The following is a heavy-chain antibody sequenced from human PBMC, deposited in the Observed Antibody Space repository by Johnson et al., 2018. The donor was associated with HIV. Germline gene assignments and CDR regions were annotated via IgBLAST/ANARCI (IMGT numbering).Heavy chain of an antibody. CDR1: GFSFDEYD. CDR2: ISYDGSNK. J-gene: IGHJ3*02. D-gene: IGHD3-3*01. CDR3: AAYYDFWSGSYTSGFDI. Sequence: QVTLVESGGGVARPGGSLRLSCEASGFSFDEYDMSWVRQAPGKGLEWVGVISYDGSNKYYADSVKGRFTISRDNSKNTMSLQMNSPRVEDTAMYYCAAYYDFWSGSYTSGFDIWGQGTMVTVSS. V-gene: IGHV3-30*03.